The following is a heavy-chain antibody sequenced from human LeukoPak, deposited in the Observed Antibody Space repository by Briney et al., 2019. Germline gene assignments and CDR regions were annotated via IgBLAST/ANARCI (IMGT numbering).Heavy chain of an antibody. Sequence: PSETLSLTCTVSGYSISSGYYWGGIRQPPGKGLEWICSIYHSGSTYYTPSLKSRVTISVDTSRNTFSLKLSSVTAADTAVYYCARVPPPVFWSGYFGGLHYYYYYMDVWGKGTTVTVSS. CDR2: IYHSGST. V-gene: IGHV4-38-2*02. CDR3: ARVPPPVFWSGYFGGLHYYYYYMDV. J-gene: IGHJ6*03. D-gene: IGHD3-3*01. CDR1: GYSISSGYY.